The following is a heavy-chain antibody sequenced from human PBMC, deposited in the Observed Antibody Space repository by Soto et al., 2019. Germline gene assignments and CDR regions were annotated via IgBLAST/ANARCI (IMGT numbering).Heavy chain of an antibody. J-gene: IGHJ4*02. V-gene: IGHV3-48*02. D-gene: IGHD3-10*01. CDR2: ISSSSSTI. CDR3: ARVGVAYGSGSHIDS. Sequence: EVQLVESGGGLVQPGGSLRLSCAASGFTFSSYSMNWVRQAPGKGLEWVSYISSSSSTIYYADSVKGRFTISRDNAKNSLYLQMNSLRDEDTAVYYCARVGVAYGSGSHIDSWGQGTLVTFSS. CDR1: GFTFSSYS.